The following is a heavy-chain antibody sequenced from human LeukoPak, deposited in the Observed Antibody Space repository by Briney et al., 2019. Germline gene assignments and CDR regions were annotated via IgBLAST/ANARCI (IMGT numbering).Heavy chain of an antibody. CDR2: IWYDGTKQ. CDR1: GFSFSRYG. CDR3: EGASWISGYDYGEAFDI. V-gene: IGHV3-33*01. J-gene: IGHJ3*02. Sequence: GGSLRLSCAASGFSFSRYGMQWVRQAPGEGLEWVGVIWYDGTKQYYADSVKGRFTISRDNSKNTLDLHMNRTGVEDTAVYYCEGASWISGYDYGEAFDIWGQGTLVTVSS. D-gene: IGHD5-12*01.